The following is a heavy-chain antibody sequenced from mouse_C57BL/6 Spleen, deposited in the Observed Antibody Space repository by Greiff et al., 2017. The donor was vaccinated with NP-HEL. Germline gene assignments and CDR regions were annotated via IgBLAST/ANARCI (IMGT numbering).Heavy chain of an antibody. CDR2: IDPSDSYT. Sequence: VQLQQSGAELVRPGTSVKLSCKASGYTFTSYWMHWVKQRPGQGLEWIGVIDPSDSYTNYNQKFKGKATLTVDTSSSTAYMQLSSLTSEDSAVYYCARSDYGSSYEDYWGQGTTLTVSS. D-gene: IGHD1-1*01. CDR3: ARSDYGSSYEDY. J-gene: IGHJ2*01. CDR1: GYTFTSYW. V-gene: IGHV1-59*01.